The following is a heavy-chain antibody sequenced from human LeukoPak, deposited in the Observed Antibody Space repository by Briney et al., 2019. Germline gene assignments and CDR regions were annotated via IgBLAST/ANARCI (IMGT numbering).Heavy chain of an antibody. CDR1: GASITSHS. CDR2: IYYSGTT. J-gene: IGHJ4*02. D-gene: IGHD6-19*01. Sequence: SETLSLTCTVSGASITSHSWTWIRQSPGKGLEWIGYIYYSGTTNYNPSLKSRVTISRDTSKNQFSLKLTSVTAADTALYYCVRGSGWLDYWGQGTLVTASS. CDR3: VRGSGWLDY. V-gene: IGHV4-59*11.